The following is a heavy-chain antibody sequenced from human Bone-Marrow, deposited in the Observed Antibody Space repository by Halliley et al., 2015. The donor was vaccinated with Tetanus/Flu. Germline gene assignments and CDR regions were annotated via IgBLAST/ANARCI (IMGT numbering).Heavy chain of an antibody. CDR1: GFSFSNHA. D-gene: IGHD5-18*01. V-gene: IGHV3-33*01. CDR2: IWYDETHK. J-gene: IGHJ4*02. CDR3: ARDPVATAMAFFDY. Sequence: SLRLSCVASGFSFSNHAIHWVRQAPGKGLEWVASIWYDETHKNYVDSVKDRFTISRDNSKNTLYLQMNSLSAEDTAVYYCARDPVATAMAFFDYWGQGTLVTVSS.